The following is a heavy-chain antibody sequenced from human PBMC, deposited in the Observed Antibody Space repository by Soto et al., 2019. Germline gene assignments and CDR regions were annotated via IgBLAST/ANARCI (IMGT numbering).Heavy chain of an antibody. CDR3: GRDPPGSGWSIAF. J-gene: IGHJ4*02. CDR1: GFDFSTHA. Sequence: QVQLVESGGGVVQPEMSLRLACAASGFDFSTHAMHWVRQAPGKGLQWVAMIWKDGINKYYADSVKGRFTVSRDNSAHTVSLQMHSLRVEDTAVYYCGRDPPGSGWSIAFWGQGTLVTVSS. D-gene: IGHD6-19*01. CDR2: IWKDGINK. V-gene: IGHV3-33*01.